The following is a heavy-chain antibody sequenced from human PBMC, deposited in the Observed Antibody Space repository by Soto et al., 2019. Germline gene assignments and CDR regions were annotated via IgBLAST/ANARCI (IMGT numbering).Heavy chain of an antibody. Sequence: QLQLVESGGGLVKPGGSLRLSCAASGFTFNDFYMIWFRQAPGRGLEWLAYINNRGDDIYYADAVRGRFTISRDNGKNSLYLKMRSRRVEDKAPYFRARDMSYGAIGRNWLDSWGQGTPVTVSA. CDR1: GFTFNDFY. D-gene: IGHD2-8*01. CDR3: ARDMSYGAIGRNWLDS. CDR2: INNRGDDI. V-gene: IGHV3-11*01. J-gene: IGHJ5*01.